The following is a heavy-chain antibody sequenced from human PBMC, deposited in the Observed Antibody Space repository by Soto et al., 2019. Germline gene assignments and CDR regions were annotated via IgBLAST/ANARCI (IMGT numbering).Heavy chain of an antibody. Sequence: ASVKVSCKASGYSFTDYHIHWVRQAPGQGLEWLGRINPKSGGTSTAQKFQGWVTMTTDTSISTASMELTRLTSDATAIYYCARGDSTDCSNGVCSFFYNHDMDVWGQGTTVTVSS. CDR3: ARGDSTDCSNGVCSFFYNHDMDV. CDR1: GYSFTDYH. J-gene: IGHJ6*02. V-gene: IGHV1-2*04. D-gene: IGHD2-8*01. CDR2: INPKSGGT.